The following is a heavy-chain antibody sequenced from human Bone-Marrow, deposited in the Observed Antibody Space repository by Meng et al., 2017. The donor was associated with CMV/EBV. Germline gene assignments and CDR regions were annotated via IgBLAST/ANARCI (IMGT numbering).Heavy chain of an antibody. CDR1: GYTFTSYY. CDR3: ARDYGYSGDYYGMDV. D-gene: IGHD3-10*01. V-gene: IGHV1-46*01. J-gene: IGHJ6*02. CDR2: INPSGGST. Sequence: ASVKVSCKASGYTFTSYYMHWVRQAPGQGLEWMGIINPSGGSTSYAQKFQGRVTMTRDTSTSTVYMELSSLRSEDTAVYYWARDYGYSGDYYGMDVWGQGTTVTVSS.